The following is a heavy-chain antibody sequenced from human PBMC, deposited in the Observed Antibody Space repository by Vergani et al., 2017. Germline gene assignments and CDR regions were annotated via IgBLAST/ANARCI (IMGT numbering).Heavy chain of an antibody. J-gene: IGHJ6*03. Sequence: QLQLQESDPGLVKPSETLSLTCTVSGGSIRSTFYYWGWIRQPPGKGLEWIGTIYYSGSTYYNPSLKSRVTIYVETSKNQFSLKLNSVTAADTAVYYCARHKEQLVPGNYYYYYYMDVWGKGTTVTVSS. V-gene: IGHV4-39*01. CDR2: IYYSGST. CDR1: GGSIRSTFYY. D-gene: IGHD6-13*01. CDR3: ARHKEQLVPGNYYYYYYMDV.